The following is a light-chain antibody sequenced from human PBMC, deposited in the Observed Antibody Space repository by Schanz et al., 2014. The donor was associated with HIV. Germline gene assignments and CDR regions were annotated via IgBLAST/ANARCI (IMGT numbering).Light chain of an antibody. CDR1: QSVGSSY. CDR2: GAS. V-gene: IGKV3-20*01. CDR3: QQYDNWAPFT. Sequence: EIVLTQSPGTLSLSPGERATLSCRASQSVGSSYLAWYQQKPGQAPRLLIYGASSRATGIPDRFSGSGSGRDFTLSISGLQSEDFAVYYCQQYDNWAPFTFGQGTKLEIK. J-gene: IGKJ2*01.